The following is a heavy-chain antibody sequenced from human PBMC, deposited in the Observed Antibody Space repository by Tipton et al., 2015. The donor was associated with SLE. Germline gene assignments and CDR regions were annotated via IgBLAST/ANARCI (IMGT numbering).Heavy chain of an antibody. J-gene: IGHJ4*02. Sequence: TLSLTCTVSGGSISSSDSFWGWIRQSPGKGLEWIATIYYSGTTYYNPSLKSRVSMSLDTSKNQFSLRLSSVTAADTAVYYCARLRYVHGSGSYYPDYWGQGTLVTVSS. D-gene: IGHD3-10*01. V-gene: IGHV4-39*07. CDR1: GGSISSSDSF. CDR3: ARLRYVHGSGSYYPDY. CDR2: IYYSGTT.